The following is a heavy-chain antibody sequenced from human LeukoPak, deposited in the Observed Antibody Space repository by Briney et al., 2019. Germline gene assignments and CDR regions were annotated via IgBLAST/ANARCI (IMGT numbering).Heavy chain of an antibody. D-gene: IGHD3-16*01. V-gene: IGHV1-2*02. CDR1: GYTFTGYY. J-gene: IGHJ4*02. CDR2: INPNSGGT. CDR3: ARDAPHSPYDYVWGSLGY. Sequence: ASVKVSCKASGYTFTGYYMHWVRQAPGQGLEWMGWINPNSGGTNYAQKFQGRVTMTRDTSISTAYMELSRRRSDDTAVYYCARDAPHSPYDYVWGSLGYWGQGTLVTVSS.